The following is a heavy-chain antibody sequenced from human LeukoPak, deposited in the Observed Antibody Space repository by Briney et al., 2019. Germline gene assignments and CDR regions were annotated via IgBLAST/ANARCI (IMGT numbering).Heavy chain of an antibody. CDR1: GYTFTSYG. J-gene: IGHJ5*01. D-gene: IGHD3-16*01. CDR2: ISAYNGNT. V-gene: IGHV1-18*01. CDR3: ARERQELRFVERWFDS. Sequence: GASVKVSCKASGYTFTSYGISWVRQAPGQGLEWMGWISAYNGNTNYAQKLQGRVTMTTDTSTSTAYMELRSLRSDDTAVYYCARERQELRFVERWFDSWGQGTLVTVSS.